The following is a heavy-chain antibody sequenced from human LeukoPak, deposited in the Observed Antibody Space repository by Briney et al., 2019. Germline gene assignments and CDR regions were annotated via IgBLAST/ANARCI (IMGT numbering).Heavy chain of an antibody. CDR3: ARSIVVVITPPAYYYGMDV. D-gene: IGHD3-22*01. CDR1: GGSFSGYY. Sequence: PSETLSLTCAVYGGSFSGYYWSWIRQPPGKGLEWIGEINHSGSTNYNPSLKSRVTISVDTSKNRFSLKLSSVTAADTAVYYCARSIVVVITPPAYYYGMDVWGQGTTVTVSS. J-gene: IGHJ6*02. V-gene: IGHV4-34*01. CDR2: INHSGST.